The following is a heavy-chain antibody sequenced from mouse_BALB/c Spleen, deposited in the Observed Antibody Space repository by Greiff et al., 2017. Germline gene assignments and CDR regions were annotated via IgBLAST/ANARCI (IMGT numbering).Heavy chain of an antibody. V-gene: IGHV1-5*01. CDR1: GYTFTSYW. CDR2: IYPGNSDT. CDR3: TSALYGNSAWFAY. J-gene: IGHJ3*01. D-gene: IGHD2-1*01. Sequence: EVQLQQSGTVLARPGASVKMSCKASGYTFTSYWMHWVKQRPGQGLEWIGAIYPGNSDTSYNQKFKGKAKLTAVTSTSTAYMELSSLTNEDSAVYYCTSALYGNSAWFAYWGQGTLVTVSA.